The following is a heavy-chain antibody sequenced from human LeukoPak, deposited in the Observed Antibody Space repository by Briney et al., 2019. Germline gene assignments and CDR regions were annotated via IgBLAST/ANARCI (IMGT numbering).Heavy chain of an antibody. D-gene: IGHD4-11*01. CDR3: ARDRDYSNTEMSFDF. J-gene: IGHJ4*02. CDR2: INPNSGET. Sequence: ASVKVSCKTSGYTFTYYYIHWVRQAPGQGLEWMGWINPNSGETNSAQKFQGRVTMTGDSSISTAYMELSRVTSDDTAVYYCARDRDYSNTEMSFDFWRQGTLVTVSS. CDR1: GYTFTYYY. V-gene: IGHV1-2*02.